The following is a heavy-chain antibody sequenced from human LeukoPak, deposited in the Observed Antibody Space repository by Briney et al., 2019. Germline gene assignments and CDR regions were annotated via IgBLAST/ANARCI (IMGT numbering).Heavy chain of an antibody. V-gene: IGHV3-7*01. CDR1: EFAFSSYS. D-gene: IGHD1-26*01. Sequence: SGGSLRLSCVASEFAFSSYSMNWVRQAPGKGLEWVANIKQDGSEKYYVDSVKGRFSISRDNVKNSLYLQMNSLRAEDTAVYYCARDRGGYSAAGQPFDVWGQGTMVTVSS. J-gene: IGHJ3*01. CDR3: ARDRGGYSAAGQPFDV. CDR2: IKQDGSEK.